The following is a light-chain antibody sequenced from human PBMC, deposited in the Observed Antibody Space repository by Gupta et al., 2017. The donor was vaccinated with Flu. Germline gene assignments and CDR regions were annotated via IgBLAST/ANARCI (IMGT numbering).Light chain of an antibody. CDR2: KFT. Sequence: QSALTQPPSASVSPCQSVTISCPGTSSDIGSYNYVSWYQQRPGKAHKFMLYKFTVRTSGVPDCFSVSKSGNRASLTVSRLQLEDEDDYYCSSDACDNAWVFGGGTKLTVL. V-gene: IGLV2-8*01. J-gene: IGLJ3*02. CDR3: SSDACDNAWV. CDR1: SSDIGSYNY.